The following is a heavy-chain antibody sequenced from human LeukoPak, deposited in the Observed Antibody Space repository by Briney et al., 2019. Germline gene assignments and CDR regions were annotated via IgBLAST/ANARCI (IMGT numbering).Heavy chain of an antibody. CDR2: IYYSGST. D-gene: IGHD6-6*01. Sequence: SETLSLTCTVSGGSISSYYWSWIRQPPGKGLEWIGYIYYSGSTNYNPSLKSRVTISVDTSKNQFSLKLSSVTAADTAVYYCARTAQGRAARLRAFDIWGQGTMVTVSS. CDR3: ARTAQGRAARLRAFDI. J-gene: IGHJ3*02. V-gene: IGHV4-59*12. CDR1: GGSISSYY.